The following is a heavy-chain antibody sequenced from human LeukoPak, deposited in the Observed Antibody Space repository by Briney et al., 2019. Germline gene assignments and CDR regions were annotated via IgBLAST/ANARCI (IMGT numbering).Heavy chain of an antibody. V-gene: IGHV3-73*01. Sequence: GGSLRLSCAASGFSFSGSGIHWVRQASGKGLEWVGRIRSKGNNYATAYAASVKGRFTVSRDDSKNTAYLQMNSLKTEDTAVYYCTRLGEGAVIVASFDQWGQGTLVTVSS. J-gene: IGHJ4*02. CDR2: IRSKGNNYAT. CDR3: TRLGEGAVIVASFDQ. D-gene: IGHD2/OR15-2a*01. CDR1: GFSFSGSG.